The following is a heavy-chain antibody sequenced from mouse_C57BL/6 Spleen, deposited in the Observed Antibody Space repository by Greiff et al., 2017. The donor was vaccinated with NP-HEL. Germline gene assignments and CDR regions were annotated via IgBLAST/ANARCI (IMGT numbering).Heavy chain of an antibody. D-gene: IGHD2-4*01. J-gene: IGHJ3*01. CDR3: AYDYDDEGRPWFAY. CDR1: GYTFTSYW. V-gene: IGHV1-7*01. CDR2: INPSSGYT. Sequence: QVQLQQSGTVLARPGASVKMSCKTSGYTFTSYWMHWVKQRPGQGLEWIGYINPSSGYTKYNQKFKDKATLTADKSSSTAYMQLSSLTYEDSAVYYCAYDYDDEGRPWFAYWGQGTLVTVSA.